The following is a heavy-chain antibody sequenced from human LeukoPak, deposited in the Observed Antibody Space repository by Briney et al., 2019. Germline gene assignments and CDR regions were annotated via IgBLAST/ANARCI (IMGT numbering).Heavy chain of an antibody. CDR3: ARQGVATAIDY. CDR1: GGSISSYY. Sequence: PSETLSLTCTVSGGSISSYYWSWIRQPAGKGLEWIGRIYASGNTNYNPSLKSRVTMSVDTSKNLFALKLSSVTAADTAVYYCARQGVATAIDYWGQGTLVTVS. J-gene: IGHJ4*02. D-gene: IGHD2-21*02. V-gene: IGHV4-4*07. CDR2: IYASGNT.